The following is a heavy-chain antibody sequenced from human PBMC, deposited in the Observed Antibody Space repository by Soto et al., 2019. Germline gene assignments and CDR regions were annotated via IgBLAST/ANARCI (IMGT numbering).Heavy chain of an antibody. CDR3: ARVGCSGGSCYENWFDP. Sequence: PSETLSLTCTVSGGSISSGDYYWSWIRQPPGKGLEWIGYIYYSGSTYYNPSLKSRVTISVDTSKNQFSLKLSSVTAADTAVYYCARVGCSGGSCYENWFDPWGQGTLVTVSS. D-gene: IGHD2-15*01. J-gene: IGHJ5*02. V-gene: IGHV4-30-4*01. CDR1: GGSISSGDYY. CDR2: IYYSGST.